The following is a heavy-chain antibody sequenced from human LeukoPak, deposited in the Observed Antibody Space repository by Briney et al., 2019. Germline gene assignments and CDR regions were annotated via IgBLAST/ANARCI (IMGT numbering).Heavy chain of an antibody. CDR2: ISSSSSYI. D-gene: IGHD6-19*01. V-gene: IGHV3-21*01. J-gene: IGHJ4*02. CDR3: ARDDPSPGYSSGWPYFDY. CDR1: GFTFSSYS. Sequence: GGSLRLSCAASGFTFSSYSMNWVRQAPGKGLEWVSSISSSSSYIYCADSVKGRFTISRDNAKNSLYLQMNSLRAEDTAVYYCARDDPSPGYSSGWPYFDYWGQGTLVTVSS.